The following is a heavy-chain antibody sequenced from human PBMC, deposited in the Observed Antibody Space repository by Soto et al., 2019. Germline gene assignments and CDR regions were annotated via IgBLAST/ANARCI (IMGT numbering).Heavy chain of an antibody. D-gene: IGHD4-17*01. Sequence: GSLRLCCADSGLSLSSYSMNWVRQAPGKGLEWVSYISSSSSTIYYADSVKGRFTISRDNAKNSLYLQMNSLRDEDTAVYYWARDRPATVTTLDYWGQGTLVTVSS. V-gene: IGHV3-48*02. CDR2: ISSSSSTI. J-gene: IGHJ4*02. CDR3: ARDRPATVTTLDY. CDR1: GLSLSSYS.